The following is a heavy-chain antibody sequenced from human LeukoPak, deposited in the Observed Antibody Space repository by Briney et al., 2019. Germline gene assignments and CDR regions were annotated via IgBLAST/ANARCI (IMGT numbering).Heavy chain of an antibody. Sequence: SETLSLTCTVSGGSIRSRDYYWGWIRQPPVKGLEWIGNIYYLGRTYYNPSLRSRVTLSVDTSKNQFSLKLSSVTAADTAVYYCASVVPAAYLIDHWGQGTLVTVSS. CDR1: GGSIRSRDYY. CDR2: IYYLGRT. V-gene: IGHV4-39*01. D-gene: IGHD2-2*01. J-gene: IGHJ4*02. CDR3: ASVVPAAYLIDH.